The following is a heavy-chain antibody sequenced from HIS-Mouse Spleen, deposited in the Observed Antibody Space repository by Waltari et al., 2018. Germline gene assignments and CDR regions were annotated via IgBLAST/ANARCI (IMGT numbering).Heavy chain of an antibody. J-gene: IGHJ2*01. CDR3: AREIPYSSSWYDWYFDL. CDR2: IYYSGST. V-gene: IGHV4-39*07. D-gene: IGHD6-13*01. CDR1: GGSIRSSSYY. Sequence: QLQLQESGPGLVKPSEPLSLTCTVPGGSIRSSSYYCGWLRQPPGKGLEWIGSIYYSGSTYYNPSLKSRVTISVDTSKSQFSLKLSSVTAADTAVYYCAREIPYSSSWYDWYFDLWGRGTLVTVSS.